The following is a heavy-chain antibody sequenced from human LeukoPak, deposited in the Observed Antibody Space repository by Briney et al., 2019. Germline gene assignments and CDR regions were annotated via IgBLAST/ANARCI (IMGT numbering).Heavy chain of an antibody. CDR3: ARVRRYYDSSGYPNYFGY. CDR2: INSDGSST. D-gene: IGHD3-22*01. Sequence: GGSLRLSCAASGFTFSSYWMHWVRQAPGKGLVWVSRINSDGSSTSYADSVKGRFTISRDNAKNTLYLQMNSLRAEDTAVYYCARVRRYYDSSGYPNYFGYWGQGTLVTVSS. CDR1: GFTFSSYW. J-gene: IGHJ4*02. V-gene: IGHV3-74*01.